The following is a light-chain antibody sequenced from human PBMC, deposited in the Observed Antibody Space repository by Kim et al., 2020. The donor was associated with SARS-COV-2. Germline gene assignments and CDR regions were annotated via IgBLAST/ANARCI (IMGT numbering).Light chain of an antibody. V-gene: IGLV2-8*01. Sequence: QSALTQPPSVSGSPGQSVTISCTGTSSDVGGYNYVSWYQQHPGKAPKLMIYEVSNRPSGVPDRFSGSKSGNTASLTIAGLQAEDEVDYDCNSYAAGNTFVFGGGTKLTVL. CDR3: NSYAAGNTFV. CDR2: EVS. CDR1: SSDVGGYNY. J-gene: IGLJ2*01.